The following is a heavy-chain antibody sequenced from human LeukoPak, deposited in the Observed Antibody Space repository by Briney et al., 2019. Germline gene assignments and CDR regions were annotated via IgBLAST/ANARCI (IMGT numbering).Heavy chain of an antibody. CDR1: GFTFSSYS. Sequence: PGGSLRLSCAASGFTFSSYSMNWVRQAPGKGLECISYIGSSTGNIYYADSVKGRFTISRDNAKNSLYLQMSSLRDEDTAVYCCARDPLDYWGQGILVTVSS. CDR3: ARDPLDY. V-gene: IGHV3-48*02. CDR2: IGSSTGNI. J-gene: IGHJ4*02.